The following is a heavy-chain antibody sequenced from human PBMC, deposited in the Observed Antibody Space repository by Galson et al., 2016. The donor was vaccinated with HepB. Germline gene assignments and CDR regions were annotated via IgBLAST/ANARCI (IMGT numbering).Heavy chain of an antibody. Sequence: SLRLSCAASGFTFNKYSMSWVRQASGKGLEWVSAMSGSGGSPWYADSVKGRFTISRDNSKNTLYLQMKSLRAEDTALYYCAKVADGYGGGDYCFYYMDVWGKETTVTVSS. CDR3: AKVADGYGGGDYCFYYMDV. CDR2: MSGSGGSP. CDR1: GFTFNKYS. V-gene: IGHV3-23*01. J-gene: IGHJ6*03. D-gene: IGHD3-16*01.